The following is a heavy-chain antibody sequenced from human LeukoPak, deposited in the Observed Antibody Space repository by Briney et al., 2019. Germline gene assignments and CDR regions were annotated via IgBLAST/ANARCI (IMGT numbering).Heavy chain of an antibody. V-gene: IGHV3-9*01. CDR2: ISWNSGSI. D-gene: IGHD1-26*01. Sequence: GGSLRLSCAASGFTFDDYAMHWVRQAPGKGLEWVSGISWNSGSIGYADSVKGRFTISRDNAKNSLYLQMNSLRAEDTALYYCAKDKSLYSGRFHFDYWGQGTLVIVSS. CDR1: GFTFDDYA. CDR3: AKDKSLYSGRFHFDY. J-gene: IGHJ4*02.